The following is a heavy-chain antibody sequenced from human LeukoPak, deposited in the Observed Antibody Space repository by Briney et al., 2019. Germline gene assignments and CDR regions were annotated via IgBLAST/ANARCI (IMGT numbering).Heavy chain of an antibody. J-gene: IGHJ4*02. CDR1: GFIFDKYG. Sequence: PGRSLRLSCAASGFIFDKYGMHWVRQAPGKGLEWVSGITWNTYSVAYADSVKGRFTISRDNAKNSLYLQMNSLRAEDTALYYCAKDMGPGGSSWYDYWGQGTLVTVSS. CDR2: ITWNTYSV. V-gene: IGHV3-9*01. D-gene: IGHD6-13*01. CDR3: AKDMGPGGSSWYDY.